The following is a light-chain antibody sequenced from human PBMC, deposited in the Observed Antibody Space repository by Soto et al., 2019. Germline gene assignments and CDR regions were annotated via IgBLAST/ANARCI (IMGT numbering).Light chain of an antibody. V-gene: IGLV2-8*01. CDR2: EVS. J-gene: IGLJ1*01. Sequence: QSALTQPPSASGSPGQSVTISCNGTSSDVGSYNYVSWYQQNPGKAPKLIIYEVSKRPPGVPDRFSGSKSGNTASLSVSGLHAEDDGDYYCSSYAGSNIYVFGTGTKLTVL. CDR3: SSYAGSNIYV. CDR1: SSDVGSYNY.